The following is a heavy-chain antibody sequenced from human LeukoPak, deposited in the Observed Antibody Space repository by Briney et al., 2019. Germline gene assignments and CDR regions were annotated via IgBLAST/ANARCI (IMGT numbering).Heavy chain of an antibody. Sequence: GGSLRLSCAASGFTFSTHAMTWVRQAPGKGLEWVSAISGSGGSTYYADSVKGRFTISRDNSKNTLYLQMNSLRAEDTAVYYCARGDRITIFGAPYYYYGMDVWGQGTTVTVSS. CDR2: ISGSGGST. D-gene: IGHD3-3*01. J-gene: IGHJ6*02. V-gene: IGHV3-23*01. CDR1: GFTFSTHA. CDR3: ARGDRITIFGAPYYYYGMDV.